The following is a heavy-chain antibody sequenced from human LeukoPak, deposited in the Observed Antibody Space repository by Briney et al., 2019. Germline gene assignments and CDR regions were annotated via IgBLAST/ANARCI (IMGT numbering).Heavy chain of an antibody. V-gene: IGHV4-59*08. J-gene: IGHJ4*02. Sequence: SETLSLTCTVSGGSISSYYWSWIRQPPGKGLEWIGYIYYSGSTNYNPSLKSRVTISVDTSKNQFSLKLSSVTAADTAVYYCARFGATYGGDYWGQGTLVTVSS. D-gene: IGHD3-16*01. CDR1: GGSISSYY. CDR3: ARFGATYGGDY. CDR2: IYYSGST.